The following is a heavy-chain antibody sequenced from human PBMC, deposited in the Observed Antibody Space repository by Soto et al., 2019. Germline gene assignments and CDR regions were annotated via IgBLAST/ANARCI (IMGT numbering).Heavy chain of an antibody. J-gene: IGHJ6*04. V-gene: IGHV3-23*01. Sequence: EVLLLESGGGLVQPGGSLRLSCEASGFSFSTFAMNWVRQAPGKGLEWVSDIGDSGASTYYADSVKGRFTISRDNSRNTLYLQLNSLRAEDTAVYYCAKGVELDVWGNGTTVTVSS. CDR3: AKGVELDV. D-gene: IGHD1-26*01. CDR1: GFSFSTFA. CDR2: IGDSGAST.